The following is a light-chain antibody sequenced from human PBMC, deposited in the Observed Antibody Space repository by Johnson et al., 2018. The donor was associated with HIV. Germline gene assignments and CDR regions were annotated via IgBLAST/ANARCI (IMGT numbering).Light chain of an antibody. J-gene: IGLJ1*01. Sequence: QSVLTQPPSVSAAPGQKVTISCSGSSSNIGNNYVSWYQQLPGTAPKLLIYDNNKRPSGIPDRFSGSKSGTSATLGITGLQTGDEADYYCGTWDSSLVAGSYFFGTGTKVTVL. CDR2: DNN. CDR3: GTWDSSLVAGSYF. CDR1: SSNIGNNY. V-gene: IGLV1-51*01.